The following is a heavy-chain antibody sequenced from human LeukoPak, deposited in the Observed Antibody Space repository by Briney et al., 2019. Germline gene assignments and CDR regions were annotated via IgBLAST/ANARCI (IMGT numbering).Heavy chain of an antibody. CDR1: GCTFTGYY. J-gene: IGHJ3*02. CDR2: INPNSGGT. Sequence: ASVKVSCKASGCTFTGYYMHWVRQAPGQGLEWMGWINPNSGGTNYAQKFQGRVTMTRDTSISTAYMELSRLRSDDTAVYYCARVKSGPATHDAFDIWGQGTMVTVSS. D-gene: IGHD1-26*01. CDR3: ARVKSGPATHDAFDI. V-gene: IGHV1-2*02.